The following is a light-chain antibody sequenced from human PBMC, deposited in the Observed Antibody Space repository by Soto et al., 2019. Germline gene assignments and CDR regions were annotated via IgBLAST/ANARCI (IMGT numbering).Light chain of an antibody. CDR1: SSDVGGYNY. CDR2: EVS. CDR3: SSYAGSILV. V-gene: IGLV2-8*01. Sequence: QSALTQPPSASGSPGQSVPISCTGTSSDVGGYNYVSWYQQHPGKAPKLMIYEVSKRPSGVPDRFSGSKSGNTASLTVSGLQAEDEADYYCSSYAGSILVFGGGTKLTVL. J-gene: IGLJ2*01.